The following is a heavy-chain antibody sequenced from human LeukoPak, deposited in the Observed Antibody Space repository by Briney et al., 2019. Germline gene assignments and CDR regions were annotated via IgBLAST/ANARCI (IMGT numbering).Heavy chain of an antibody. V-gene: IGHV1-69*04. D-gene: IGHD4-17*01. J-gene: IGHJ1*01. Sequence: SVKVSCKASGGTFSSYAISWVRQAPGQGLEWMGRIIPILGIANYAQKFQGRVTITADKSTSTAYMELSSLRSEDTAVYYCATTPCGDYGYFQHWGQGTLVTVSS. CDR2: IIPILGIA. CDR3: ATTPCGDYGYFQH. CDR1: GGTFSSYA.